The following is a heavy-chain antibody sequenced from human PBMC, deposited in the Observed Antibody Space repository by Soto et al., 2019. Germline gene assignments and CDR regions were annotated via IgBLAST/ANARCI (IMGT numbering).Heavy chain of an antibody. J-gene: IGHJ4*02. CDR2: IYYSGST. CDR1: GGSISSGDYY. V-gene: IGHV4-30-4*01. CDR3: ARYITKGRAARHFDY. D-gene: IGHD6-6*01. Sequence: PSETLSLTCTVSGGSISSGDYYWSWIRQPPGKGLEWIGYIYYSGSTYYNPSLKSRVTISVDASKNQFSLKLSSVTAADTAVYYCARYITKGRAARHFDYWGQGTLVTVSS.